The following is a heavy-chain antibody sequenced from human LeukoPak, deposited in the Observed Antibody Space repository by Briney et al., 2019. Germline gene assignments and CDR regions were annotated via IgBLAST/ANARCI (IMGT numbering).Heavy chain of an antibody. Sequence: ASVKVSCKASGYTFTGYYMHWVRQAPGQGLEWRGWINPNSGGTNYAQKFQGRVTMTRDTSISTAYMELSRLRSDDTAVYYCARGKEVYNWNYYPVGSWFDPWGQGTLVTVSS. J-gene: IGHJ5*02. CDR1: GYTFTGYY. CDR3: ARGKEVYNWNYYPVGSWFDP. V-gene: IGHV1-2*02. D-gene: IGHD1-7*01. CDR2: INPNSGGT.